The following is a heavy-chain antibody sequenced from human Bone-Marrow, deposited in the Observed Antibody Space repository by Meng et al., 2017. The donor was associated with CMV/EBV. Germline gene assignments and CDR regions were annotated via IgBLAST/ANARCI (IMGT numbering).Heavy chain of an antibody. V-gene: IGHV1-18*01. CDR1: GESLNSYG. Sequence: GESLNSYGRRGVGQAHGQGVEWMGWIRANNGNTNEAEKLQGRVTMTTETYTSKAYMELRSLRSDDTAVYYCARVGELWFGEGRADYWGQGTLVTVSS. CDR2: IRANNGNT. J-gene: IGHJ4*02. D-gene: IGHD3-10*01. CDR3: ARVGELWFGEGRADY.